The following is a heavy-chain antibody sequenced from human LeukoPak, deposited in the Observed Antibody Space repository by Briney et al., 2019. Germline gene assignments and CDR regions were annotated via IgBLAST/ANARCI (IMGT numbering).Heavy chain of an antibody. CDR2: IYAGGST. V-gene: IGHV3-66*02. D-gene: IGHD3-3*01. Sequence: GGSLRLSCTASGLFVSDSYMTWVRQAPGKGLEWVSIIYAGGSTYYTDSVMGRFTISRDNSNNTVYLQMNSLKIEDTAVYYCAKLWGWRTHIDSWGQGTVVTVSS. J-gene: IGHJ4*02. CDR3: AKLWGWRTHIDS. CDR1: GLFVSDSY.